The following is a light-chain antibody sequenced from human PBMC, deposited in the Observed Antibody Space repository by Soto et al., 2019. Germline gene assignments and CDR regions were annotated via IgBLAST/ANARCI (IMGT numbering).Light chain of an antibody. J-gene: IGKJ4*01. CDR3: QQRINWPPVT. Sequence: DIQMTQSPSTLPASVGDRVTITCRASQSISNWLAWYQQKPGKAPKLLIYDASNLESGVPSRFSGGGSGTEFSLTISSLEPEDFAVYYCQQRINWPPVTFGGGTKVDIK. CDR2: DAS. V-gene: IGKV1-5*01. CDR1: QSISNW.